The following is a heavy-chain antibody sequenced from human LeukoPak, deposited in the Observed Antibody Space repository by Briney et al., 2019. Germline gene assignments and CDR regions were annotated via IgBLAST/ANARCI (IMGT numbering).Heavy chain of an antibody. CDR2: ISSSGSTI. D-gene: IGHD5-18*01. Sequence: GGSLRLSCAASGFTFSSYEMNWVRQAPGKGLEWVSYISSSGSTIYYADSVKGRFTISRDNAKNSLYLQMNSLRAEDTAVYYCFGYPEYFQHWGQGTLVTVSS. CDR1: GFTFSSYE. CDR3: FGYPEYFQH. V-gene: IGHV3-48*03. J-gene: IGHJ1*01.